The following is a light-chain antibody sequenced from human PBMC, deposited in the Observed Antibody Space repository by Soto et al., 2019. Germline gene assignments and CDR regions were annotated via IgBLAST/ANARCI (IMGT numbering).Light chain of an antibody. CDR1: QSVRSTY. CDR3: QQYDNSPIT. J-gene: IGKJ5*01. V-gene: IGKV3-20*01. CDR2: GAS. Sequence: EIVLTQSPRTLSLSPGERATLSCRASQSVRSTYLVWYQQKPGQAPRLLMHGASNRATGIPDRFSGTGSETDFTLTISRLEPEDFAVYYCQQYDNSPITFGQGTRLEIK.